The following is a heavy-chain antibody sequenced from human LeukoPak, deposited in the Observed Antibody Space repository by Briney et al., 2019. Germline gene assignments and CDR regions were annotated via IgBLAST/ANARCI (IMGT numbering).Heavy chain of an antibody. Sequence: GGSLRLSCAASGFTLSTYAMSWVRQTPGKGLEWVAATSSSDAGTYHADSVRGRFTTSRDNSKNTLYLQMNSLRAEDTAVYYCAKDRSDCSSTSCYWSYYYYMDVWGKGTTVTISS. J-gene: IGHJ6*03. CDR3: AKDRSDCSSTSCYWSYYYYMDV. V-gene: IGHV3-23*01. D-gene: IGHD2-2*01. CDR2: TSSSDAGT. CDR1: GFTLSTYA.